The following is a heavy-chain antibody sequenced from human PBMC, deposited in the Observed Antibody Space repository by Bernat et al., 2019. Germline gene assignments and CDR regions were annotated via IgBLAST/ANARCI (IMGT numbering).Heavy chain of an antibody. CDR1: GFTFSSYA. CDR3: AKDPPYSSGWYPEYFQH. V-gene: IGHV3-23*04. CDR2: ISGSGGST. J-gene: IGHJ1*01. D-gene: IGHD6-19*01. Sequence: EVQLVESGGGLVQPGGSLRLSCAASGFTFSSYAMSWVRQAPGKGLEWVSAISGSGGSTYYADSVKGRFTISRDNSKNTLYLQMNSLRAEDTAVYYCAKDPPYSSGWYPEYFQHWGQGTLVTVSS.